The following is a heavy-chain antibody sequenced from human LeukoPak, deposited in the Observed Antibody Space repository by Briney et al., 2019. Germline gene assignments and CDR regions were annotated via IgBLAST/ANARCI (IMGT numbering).Heavy chain of an antibody. CDR1: GASITSGTYY. Sequence: PSQTLSLTCTVSGASITSGTYYWTWIRQPAGKGLEWIGRVYTSGTSTYSPSLKSRLTISVDTSKNQFSLMLSSVTAADTAVYYCAREGYSGSESNLWGQGTLVTVSS. J-gene: IGHJ4*02. CDR2: VYTSGTS. D-gene: IGHD5-12*01. V-gene: IGHV4-61*02. CDR3: AREGYSGSESNL.